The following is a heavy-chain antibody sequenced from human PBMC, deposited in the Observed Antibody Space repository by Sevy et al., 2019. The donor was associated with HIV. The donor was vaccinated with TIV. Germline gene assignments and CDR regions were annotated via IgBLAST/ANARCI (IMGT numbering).Heavy chain of an antibody. Sequence: GGSLRLSCAASGFTFDDYTMHWVRQAPGKGLEWVSLISWDGGSTYYEDSVKGRFTISRDNSKNSLYLQMNSLRTEDTAVYYCATDIRRAWWRPYGMDAWGQGTMVTVSS. V-gene: IGHV3-43*01. J-gene: IGHJ6*02. CDR1: GFTFDDYT. D-gene: IGHD2-15*01. CDR2: ISWDGGST. CDR3: ATDIRRAWWRPYGMDA.